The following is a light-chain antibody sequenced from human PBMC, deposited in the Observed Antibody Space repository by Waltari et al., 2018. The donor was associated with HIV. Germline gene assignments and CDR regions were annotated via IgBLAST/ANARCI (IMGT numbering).Light chain of an antibody. CDR2: NNN. J-gene: IGLJ3*02. CDR3: AAWDDSLNGRV. Sequence: QSVLTPPPSASGTPGQRVTIPCSGSRSNIGSNTVNWYQQLPGTAPKLLIYNNNQRPSGVPDRFSGSKSGTSASLAISGLQSEDEADYYCAAWDDSLNGRVFGGGTKLTVL. CDR1: RSNIGSNT. V-gene: IGLV1-44*01.